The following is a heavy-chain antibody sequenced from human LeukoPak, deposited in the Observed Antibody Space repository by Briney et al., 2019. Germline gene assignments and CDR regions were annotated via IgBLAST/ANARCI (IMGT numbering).Heavy chain of an antibody. D-gene: IGHD2-15*01. CDR2: SHYSGAA. Sequence: SETLSLTCAVSGVSISSYYWNWMRQSPGMGLEWIGFSHYSGAALYNPSLNSRVTISVDTSKNQFSLKLDSVSAADTAVYYCARWGEGGGYVVRAFDVWGPGTMVTVSS. CDR1: GVSISSYY. J-gene: IGHJ3*01. V-gene: IGHV4-59*01. CDR3: ARWGEGGGYVVRAFDV.